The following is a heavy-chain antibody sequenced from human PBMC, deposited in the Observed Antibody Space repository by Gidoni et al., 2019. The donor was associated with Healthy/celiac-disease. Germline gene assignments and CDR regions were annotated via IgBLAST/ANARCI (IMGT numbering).Heavy chain of an antibody. D-gene: IGHD3-3*01. J-gene: IGHJ4*02. CDR2: ISSSSSTI. V-gene: IGHV3-48*01. CDR1: GFTFSSYS. CDR3: ARVFGWLKDY. Sequence: EVQLVESGGGLVQPGGSLRLSCAASGFTFSSYSMNWVRQAPGKGLEWVSYISSSSSTIYYADSVKGRFTISRDNAKNSLYLQMNSLRAEDTAVYYCARVFGWLKDYWGQGTLVTVSS.